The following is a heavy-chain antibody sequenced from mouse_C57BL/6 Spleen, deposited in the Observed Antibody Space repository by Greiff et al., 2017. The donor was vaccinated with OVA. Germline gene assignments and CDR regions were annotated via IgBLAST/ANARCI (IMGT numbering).Heavy chain of an antibody. CDR1: GFTFSSYT. V-gene: IGHV5-9*01. CDR2: ISGGGGNT. Sequence: EVQLVESGGGLVKPGGSLKLSCAASGFTFSSYTMSWVRQTPEKRLEWVATISGGGGNTYYPDSVKGRFTIARDNAKNTLYLQQSSLRSEDTALYYCARRDYDGRAFAYWGQGTLVTVSA. CDR3: ARRDYDGRAFAY. J-gene: IGHJ3*01. D-gene: IGHD2-4*01.